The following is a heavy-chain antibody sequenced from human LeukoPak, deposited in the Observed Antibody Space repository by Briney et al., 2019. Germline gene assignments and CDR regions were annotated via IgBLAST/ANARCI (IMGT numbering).Heavy chain of an antibody. CDR1: GYTLTELS. D-gene: IGHD4-11*01. V-gene: IGHV1-24*01. CDR3: ATTDPRFYSNYVYYYGMDV. CDR2: FDPEDGET. J-gene: IGHJ6*04. Sequence: EASVKVSCKVSGYTLTELSMHWVRQAPGKGLEWMGGFDPEDGETIYARKFQGRVTMTEDTSTDTAYMELSSLRSEDTAVYYCATTDPRFYSNYVYYYGMDVWGKGTTVTVSS.